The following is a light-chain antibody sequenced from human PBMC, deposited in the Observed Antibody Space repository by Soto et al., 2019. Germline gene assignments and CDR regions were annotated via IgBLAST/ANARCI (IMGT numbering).Light chain of an antibody. V-gene: IGKV1-39*01. Sequence: DIHMTQSPSSLSASVGDRVTITCRASQSVSSYLNWFQQKPGKAPNLLIYAASSLQSGVPSRFSGSGSVTDFTLTISSLQPEDFATYYCQHSYSAPRTFGQGTKVEMK. J-gene: IGKJ1*01. CDR2: AAS. CDR3: QHSYSAPRT. CDR1: QSVSSY.